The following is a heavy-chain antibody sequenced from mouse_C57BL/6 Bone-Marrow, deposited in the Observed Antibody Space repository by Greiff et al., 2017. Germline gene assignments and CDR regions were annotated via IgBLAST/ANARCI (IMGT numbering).Heavy chain of an antibody. V-gene: IGHV1-85*01. CDR1: GYTFTSYD. Sequence: LVESGPELVKPGASVKLSCKASGYTFTSYDINWVKQRPGQGLEWIGWIYPRDGSTKYNEKFKGKATLTVDTSSSTAYMELHSLTSEDSAVYFCARDYGSSYWYVDVWGTGTTVTVSS. CDR2: IYPRDGST. CDR3: ARDYGSSYWYVDV. J-gene: IGHJ1*03. D-gene: IGHD1-1*01.